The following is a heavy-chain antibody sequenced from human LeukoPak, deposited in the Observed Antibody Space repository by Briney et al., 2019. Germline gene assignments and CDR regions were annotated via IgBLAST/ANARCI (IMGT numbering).Heavy chain of an antibody. CDR2: ISSSSSYI. D-gene: IGHD3-22*01. CDR3: ARERYDSSGYDY. J-gene: IGHJ4*02. V-gene: IGHV3-21*04. Sequence: GGSLRLSCAASGFTFSTYSMNWVRQAPGKGLEWVSFISSSSSYIYYTDSVKGRFTISRDNARNSLYLQMNSLRAEDTAVYYCARERYDSSGYDYWGQGTLVTVSS. CDR1: GFTFSTYS.